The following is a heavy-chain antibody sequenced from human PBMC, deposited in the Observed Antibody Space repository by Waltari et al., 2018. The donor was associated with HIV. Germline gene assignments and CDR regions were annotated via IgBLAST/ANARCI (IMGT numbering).Heavy chain of an antibody. V-gene: IGHV4-59*01. CDR1: GGSNSSYY. CDR2: TYYSGST. D-gene: IGHD2-15*01. CDR3: ARSDSIVVYYYYGMDV. J-gene: IGHJ6*02. Sequence: QVQLQASGTGLVKPSETLSHTRTVSGGSNSSYYWSWIRQPPGKGLQWIAYTYYSGSTNHTTPPKSRGPISVDTSKNQYSRKLSFVTAADTAVYYCARSDSIVVYYYYGMDVWGQGTTVTVSS.